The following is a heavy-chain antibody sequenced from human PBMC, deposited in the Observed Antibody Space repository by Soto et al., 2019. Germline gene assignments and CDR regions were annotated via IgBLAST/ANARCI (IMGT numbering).Heavy chain of an antibody. CDR2: ISSSSSYI. CDR1: GFTFSSYS. CDR3: AREGTGIAAAGTNYYGMDV. J-gene: IGHJ6*02. D-gene: IGHD6-13*01. Sequence: VQLVESGGGLVKPGGSLRLSCAASGFTFSSYSMNWVRQAPGKGLEWVSSISSSSSYIYYADSVKGRFTISRDNAKNSLYLQMNSLRADDTAVYYCAREGTGIAAAGTNYYGMDVWGQGTTVTVSS. V-gene: IGHV3-21*01.